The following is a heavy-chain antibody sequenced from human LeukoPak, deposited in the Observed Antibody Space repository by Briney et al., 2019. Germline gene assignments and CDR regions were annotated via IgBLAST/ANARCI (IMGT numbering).Heavy chain of an antibody. V-gene: IGHV3-73*01. J-gene: IGHJ4*02. Sequence: GGSLRLSCAASGSTFSGSAMHWVRQASGKGLEWVGRIRSKANSHATDYAASVKGRFTISRDDSKNTAYLQMNSLKTEDTAVYYCTRHVTVAGTNYWGQGTLVTVSS. CDR1: GSTFSGSA. CDR2: IRSKANSHAT. CDR3: TRHVTVAGTNY. D-gene: IGHD6-19*01.